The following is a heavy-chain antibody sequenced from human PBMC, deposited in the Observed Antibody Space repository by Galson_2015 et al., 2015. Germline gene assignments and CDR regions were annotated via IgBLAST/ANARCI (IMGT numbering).Heavy chain of an antibody. CDR1: GFTFSTYG. V-gene: IGHV3-30*18. J-gene: IGHJ6*03. D-gene: IGHD6-6*01. Sequence: SLRLSCAASGFTFSTYGMSWVRQAPGKGLEWVAVISYDGSNKYYADSVKGRFTISRDNSKNTLYLQMNSLRAEDTAVYYCAKREDSNSPYYYVDVWGKGTTVTVSS. CDR3: AKREDSNSPYYYVDV. CDR2: ISYDGSNK.